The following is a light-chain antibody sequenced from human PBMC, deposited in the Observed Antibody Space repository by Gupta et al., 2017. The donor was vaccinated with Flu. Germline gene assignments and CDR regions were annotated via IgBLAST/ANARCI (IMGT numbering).Light chain of an antibody. CDR1: QSLSSD. V-gene: IGKV3-15*01. CDR3: QQYHNWPPIT. J-gene: IGKJ5*01. Sequence: EIVMTQSPATLSVSPGERATLSCRASQSLSSDLAWYQQKPGQAPRLLIYGASTRATGIPARFSGSGSGTDFTLTISSLQSEDFAVYYCQQYHNWPPITFGQGTRLEIK. CDR2: GAS.